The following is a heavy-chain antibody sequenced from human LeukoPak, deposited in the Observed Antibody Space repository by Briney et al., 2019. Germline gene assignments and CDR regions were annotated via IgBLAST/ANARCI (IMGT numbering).Heavy chain of an antibody. D-gene: IGHD5-24*01. CDR2: IYYSGST. CDR3: ARDPRDGYNLFDY. J-gene: IGHJ4*02. Sequence: PSETLSLTCTVSGGSISSSSYYWGWIRQPPGKGLEWIGSIYYSGSTYCNPSLKSRVTISVDTSKNQFSLKLSSVTAADTAVYYCARDPRDGYNLFDYWGQGTLVTVSS. V-gene: IGHV4-39*07. CDR1: GGSISSSSYY.